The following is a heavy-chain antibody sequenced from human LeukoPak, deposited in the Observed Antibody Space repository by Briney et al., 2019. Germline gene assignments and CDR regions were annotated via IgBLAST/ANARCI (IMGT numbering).Heavy chain of an antibody. CDR1: GFTFDDYA. D-gene: IGHD3-10*01. V-gene: IGHV3-9*01. J-gene: IGHJ4*02. Sequence: TGGSLRLSCAASGFTFDDYAMHWVRQAPGKGLEWVSGISWNSGSIGYADSVKGRFTISRDNAENSLYLQMNSLRAEDTALYYCAKDYGSGSYWKYYFDYWGQGTLVTVSS. CDR3: AKDYGSGSYWKYYFDY. CDR2: ISWNSGSI.